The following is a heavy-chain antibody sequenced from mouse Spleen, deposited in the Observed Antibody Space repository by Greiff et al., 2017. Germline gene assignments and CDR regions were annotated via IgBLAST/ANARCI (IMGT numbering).Heavy chain of an antibody. CDR1: GFSLTSYA. J-gene: IGHJ4*01. D-gene: IGHD1-1*01. V-gene: IGHV2-9-1*01. CDR3: ARGFTTVVAYYAMDY. Sequence: VKLVESGPGLVAPSQSLSITCTVSGFSLTSYAISWVRQPPGKGLEWLGVIWTGGGTNYNSALKSRLSISKDNSKSQVFLKMNSLQTDDTARYYCARGFTTVVAYYAMDYWGQGTSVTVSS. CDR2: IWTGGGT.